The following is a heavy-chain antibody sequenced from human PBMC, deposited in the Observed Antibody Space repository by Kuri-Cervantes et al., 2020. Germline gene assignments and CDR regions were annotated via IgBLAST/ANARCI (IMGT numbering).Heavy chain of an antibody. CDR3: AGIYSNYYLRYYYYGMDV. D-gene: IGHD4-11*01. V-gene: IGHV3-30-3*01. J-gene: IGHJ6*02. CDR2: ISYDGSNK. Sequence: LSLTCAASGFTFSSYAMHWVRQAPGKGLEWVAVISYDGSNKYYADSVKGRFTISRDNSKNTLYLQMNSLRAEDTAVYYCAGIYSNYYLRYYYYGMDVWGQGTTVTVSS. CDR1: GFTFSSYA.